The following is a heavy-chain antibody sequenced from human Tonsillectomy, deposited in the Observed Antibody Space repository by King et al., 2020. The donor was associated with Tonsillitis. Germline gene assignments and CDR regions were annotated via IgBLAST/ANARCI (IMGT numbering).Heavy chain of an antibody. V-gene: IGHV4-4*02. CDR2: IYPTGST. D-gene: IGHD6-19*01. J-gene: IGHJ5*02. CDR1: GGSISRSYW. Sequence: QMQLQESGPGLVKPAGTLSLTCAVSGGSISRSYWWTWVRQSPENGLEWIGEIYPTGSTNYNPSLRSRAVISRDKTRNQFLLSLNSVTAADTAVYYCSRAVAGSTWFDPWGQGTLVSVSS. CDR3: SRAVAGSTWFDP.